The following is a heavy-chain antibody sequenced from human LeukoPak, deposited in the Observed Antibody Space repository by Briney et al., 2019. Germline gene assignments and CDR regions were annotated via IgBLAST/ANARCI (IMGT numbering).Heavy chain of an antibody. D-gene: IGHD3-16*02. J-gene: IGHJ4*02. V-gene: IGHV4-34*01. CDR1: GGSFSGYY. CDR2: INHSGST. CDR3: ARGVYYDYVWGSYRCYFDY. Sequence: SETLSLTCAVYGGSFSGYYWSWIRQPPGKGLEWIGEINHSGSTNYNPSLKSRVTISVDTSKNQFSLKLSSVTAADTAVYYCARGVYYDYVWGSYRCYFDYWGQGTLVTVSS.